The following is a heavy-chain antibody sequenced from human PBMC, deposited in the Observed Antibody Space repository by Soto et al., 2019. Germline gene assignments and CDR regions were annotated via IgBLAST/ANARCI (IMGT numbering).Heavy chain of an antibody. CDR1: GGTFSSYA. CDR2: IIPIFGTA. V-gene: IGHV1-69*12. CDR3: ARDLSSHPIMTTVIYYYYGMDV. Sequence: QVQLVQSGAEVKKPGSSVKVSCKASGGTFSSYAISWVRQAPGQGLEWMGGIIPIFGTANYAQKFQGRVTITADESTSTAYMELSSLRSEDTAEYYCARDLSSHPIMTTVIYYYYGMDVWGQGTTVTVSS. J-gene: IGHJ6*02. D-gene: IGHD4-4*01.